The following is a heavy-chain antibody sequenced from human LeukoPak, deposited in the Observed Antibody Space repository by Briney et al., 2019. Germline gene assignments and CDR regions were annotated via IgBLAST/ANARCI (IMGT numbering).Heavy chain of an antibody. Sequence: PGGSLRLSCAASGFTFSSYEMNWVRQAPGKGLEWVSYISSSGSTIYYADSVKGRFTISKDNSKNTLYMRMSSLRAEDTAVYYCAKRRYDSSGHFDSWGQGTLVTVSS. CDR2: ISSSGSTI. V-gene: IGHV3-48*03. CDR1: GFTFSSYE. CDR3: AKRRYDSSGHFDS. J-gene: IGHJ4*02. D-gene: IGHD3-22*01.